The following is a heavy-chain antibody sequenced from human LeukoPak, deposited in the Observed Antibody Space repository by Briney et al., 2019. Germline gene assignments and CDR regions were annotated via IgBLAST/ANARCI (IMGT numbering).Heavy chain of an antibody. D-gene: IGHD3-16*01. V-gene: IGHV4-39*07. Sequence: KTSETLSLTCTVSGGSISSSSYYWGWIRQPPGKGLEWIGSIYYSGSTYYNPSLKSRVTISVDTSKNQFSLKLSSVTAADTAVYYCARDSFNWFDPWGQGTLVTVSS. CDR3: ARDSFNWFDP. J-gene: IGHJ5*02. CDR1: GGSISSSSYY. CDR2: IYYSGST.